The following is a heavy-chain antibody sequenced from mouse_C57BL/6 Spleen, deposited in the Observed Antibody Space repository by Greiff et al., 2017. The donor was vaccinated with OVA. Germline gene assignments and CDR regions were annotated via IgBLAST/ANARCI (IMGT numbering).Heavy chain of an antibody. Sequence: QVQLQQPGAELVKPGASVKLSCKASGYTFTSYWMQWVKQRPGQGLEWIGEIDPSDSYTNYNQKFKGKATLTVDTSSSTAYMQLSSLTSEDSAVYYCAREARRAMDYWGQGTSVTVSS. V-gene: IGHV1-50*01. CDR3: AREARRAMDY. CDR1: GYTFTSYW. CDR2: IDPSDSYT. J-gene: IGHJ4*01.